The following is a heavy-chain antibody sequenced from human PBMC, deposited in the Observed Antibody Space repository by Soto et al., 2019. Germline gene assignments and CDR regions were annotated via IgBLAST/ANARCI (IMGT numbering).Heavy chain of an antibody. CDR3: ARVANRDLVRVFDF. J-gene: IGHJ4*02. CDR2: IFYTGST. Sequence: PSETLSLTCTVSGGSISSGDYYWCWIRHSPGKGLEWIGYIFYTGSTYYNSSLKSRLTISIDTSKNQFSLKLSSVTAADTAVYYCARVANRDLVRVFDFWGQGTLVTVSS. D-gene: IGHD2-2*01. CDR1: GGSISSGDYY. V-gene: IGHV4-30-4*01.